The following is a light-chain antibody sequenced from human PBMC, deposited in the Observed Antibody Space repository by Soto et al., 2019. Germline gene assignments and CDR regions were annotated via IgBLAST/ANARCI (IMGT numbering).Light chain of an antibody. Sequence: DIQMTQSPSTLSASVGDRVTITCRASQSISTWLAWYQQKPGKAPKLLIYKASSLESGVPSRVSGSGSGTEFTLTISSLQPDDFAAYYGQQYNTYPLTFRGGTTVEIK. CDR2: KAS. J-gene: IGKJ4*01. CDR3: QQYNTYPLT. CDR1: QSISTW. V-gene: IGKV1-5*03.